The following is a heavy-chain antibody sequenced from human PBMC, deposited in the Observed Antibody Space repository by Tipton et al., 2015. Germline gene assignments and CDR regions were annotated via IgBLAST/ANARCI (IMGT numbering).Heavy chain of an antibody. V-gene: IGHV4-38-2*01. D-gene: IGHD3-9*01. CDR2: IYHRGDT. CDR1: GYSISSGYY. CDR3: ACQDYDSLTRDYQTVDY. J-gene: IGHJ4*02. Sequence: TLSLTCAVSGYSISSGYYWGWIRQPPGKGLEWIGSIYHRGDTNYNPSLKSRVTISLDTSKTQFSLKLNSVTAADTAVYYCACQDYDSLTRDYQTVDYWGQGTLVTVSS.